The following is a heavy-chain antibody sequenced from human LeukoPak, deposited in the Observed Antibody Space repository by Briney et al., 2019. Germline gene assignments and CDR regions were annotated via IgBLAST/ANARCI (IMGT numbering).Heavy chain of an antibody. Sequence: SETLSLTCAVSADSFSSHDWTWIRQPPGKGLEWIGYISYIGSTNYNPSLKSRVTISIDTSKNQFSLKLSSVTAADTAVYYCARDLVTVTKGFDIWGQGTMVSVSS. CDR2: ISYIGST. J-gene: IGHJ3*02. V-gene: IGHV4-59*11. D-gene: IGHD4-17*01. CDR1: ADSFSSHD. CDR3: ARDLVTVTKGFDI.